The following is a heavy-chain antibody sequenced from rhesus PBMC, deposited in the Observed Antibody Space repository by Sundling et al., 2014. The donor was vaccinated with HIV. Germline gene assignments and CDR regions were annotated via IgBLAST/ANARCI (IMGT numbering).Heavy chain of an antibody. CDR1: NGSFSGDY. Sequence: QVQLQESGPGLVKPSETLSLTCAVSNGSFSGDYWGWIRQPPGKGLEWIGFISATSGSPDYNPSLRSRVSILMDTSKSQVSLKLTSITAADTGAYYCARGGITAGRWGQGVLVTVSS. CDR2: ISATSGSP. J-gene: IGHJ4*01. V-gene: IGHV4-165*01. CDR3: ARGGITAGR. D-gene: IGHD6-19*01.